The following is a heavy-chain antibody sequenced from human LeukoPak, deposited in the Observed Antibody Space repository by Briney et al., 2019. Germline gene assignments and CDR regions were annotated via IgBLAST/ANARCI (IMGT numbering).Heavy chain of an antibody. J-gene: IGHJ4*02. Sequence: ASVRVSCKTSGYTFTGYYMHWVRQASGQGLEWMGWINPNSGGTDYAQKFQGRVTMTRDTSISTAYMELNRLRSDDTAVYYCASRDGPQGGFDYWGQGTLVTVSS. CDR1: GYTFTGYY. CDR2: INPNSGGT. D-gene: IGHD5-24*01. V-gene: IGHV1-2*02. CDR3: ASRDGPQGGFDY.